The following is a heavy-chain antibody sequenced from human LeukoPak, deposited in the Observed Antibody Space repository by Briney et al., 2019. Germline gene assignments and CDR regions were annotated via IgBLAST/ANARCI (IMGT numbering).Heavy chain of an antibody. D-gene: IGHD1-1*01. Sequence: PGGSLRLSCAASGFTFSSYGMSWVRQAPGKGLEWVSAIGGSGANTFYADSVKGRFTISRDNSKNTLYLQMNSLRAEDTAVYYCAKNERSWGQSDWGQGTLVTVSS. V-gene: IGHV3-23*01. J-gene: IGHJ4*02. CDR1: GFTFSSYG. CDR2: IGGSGANT. CDR3: AKNERSWGQSD.